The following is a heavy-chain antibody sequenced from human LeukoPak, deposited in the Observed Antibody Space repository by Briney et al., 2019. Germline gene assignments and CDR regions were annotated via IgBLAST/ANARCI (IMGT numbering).Heavy chain of an antibody. CDR1: GGSISSYD. J-gene: IGHJ6*03. CDR3: AKAPSAYCGGDCFSAYMDV. V-gene: IGHV4-59*01. D-gene: IGHD2-21*02. Sequence: PSETLCLTCTVSGGSISSYDGSWIRQPPGKGLEGIGYIDYGGGTNNNPSLKSRVTISIDTSKNQFSLKLSSVTAADTAVYYCAKAPSAYCGGDCFSAYMDVWGKGTTVIVSS. CDR2: IDYGGGT.